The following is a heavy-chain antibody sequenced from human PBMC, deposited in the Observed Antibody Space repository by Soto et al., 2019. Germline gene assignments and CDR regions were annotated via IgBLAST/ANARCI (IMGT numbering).Heavy chain of an antibody. CDR3: ANEVVPAASSSNNWFDP. J-gene: IGHJ5*02. CDR2: ISYDGSKK. Sequence: GGSLRLSCAASGFTFSNYGMHWVRQAPGKGLEWVAVISYDGSKKYYADSVKGRFTISRDNSKNTLYLQMNSLRGEDTAVYYCANEVVPAASSSNNWFDPWGQGTLVTVSS. V-gene: IGHV3-30*18. CDR1: GFTFSNYG. D-gene: IGHD2-2*01.